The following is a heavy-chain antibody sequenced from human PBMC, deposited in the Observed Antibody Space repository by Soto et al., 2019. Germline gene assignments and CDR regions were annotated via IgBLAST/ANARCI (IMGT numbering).Heavy chain of an antibody. V-gene: IGHV1-2*06. D-gene: IGHD6-6*01. CDR1: GYIFTDYY. CDR3: ARVLGIAARILTY. CDR2: INPNSGGT. Sequence: ASVKVSCKASGYIFTDYYMHWVRQAPGQELGWMGRINPNSGGTNYAQKFQGRVTMTRDTSISTAYTELSSLRSEDTAVYYCARVLGIAARILTYWGQGTLVTVSA. J-gene: IGHJ4*02.